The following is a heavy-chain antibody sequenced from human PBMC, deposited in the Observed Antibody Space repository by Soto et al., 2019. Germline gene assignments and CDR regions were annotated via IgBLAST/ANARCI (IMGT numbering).Heavy chain of an antibody. D-gene: IGHD3-10*01. J-gene: IGHJ4*02. Sequence: QVHLVQSGVEVKKPGASVKVSCKASGYSFSTYGISWVRQAPGQGLEWMGWISGLNGNTNYAQNLQGRVTMTTDTYXXAAYMEVRSLGFDNTAMYYCARGQFGEDGAGNFDYWGQGTLVTVSS. CDR3: ARGQFGEDGAGNFDY. V-gene: IGHV1-18*01. CDR2: ISGLNGNT. CDR1: GYSFSTYG.